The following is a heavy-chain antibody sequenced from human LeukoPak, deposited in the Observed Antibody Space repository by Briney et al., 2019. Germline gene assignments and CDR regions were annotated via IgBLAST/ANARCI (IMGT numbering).Heavy chain of an antibody. Sequence: SETLSLTCTVSGGSISSYYWSWIRQPPGKGLEWIGYIYYSGSTNYNPSLKSRVTISVDTSKNQFSQKLSSVTAADTAVYYCARVKVDTAMANYFDYWGQGTLVTVSS. CDR3: ARVKVDTAMANYFDY. J-gene: IGHJ4*02. D-gene: IGHD5-18*01. V-gene: IGHV4-59*01. CDR1: GGSISSYY. CDR2: IYYSGST.